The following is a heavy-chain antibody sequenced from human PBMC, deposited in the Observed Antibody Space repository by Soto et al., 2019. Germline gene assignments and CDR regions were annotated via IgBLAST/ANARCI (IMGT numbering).Heavy chain of an antibody. J-gene: IGHJ4*02. CDR2: IFHSGST. V-gene: IGHV4-38-2*01. D-gene: IGHD3-10*01. Sequence: TSETLSLTCDVSGFSISSGYYWGWIRQPPGKGLEWIGSIFHSGSTYYNPSLKSRVTVSMDTSKNQFSLRVNSVTAADTAVYHCARAGGSGRTYDYWSQGTLVTVSS. CDR3: ARAGGSGRTYDY. CDR1: GFSISSGYY.